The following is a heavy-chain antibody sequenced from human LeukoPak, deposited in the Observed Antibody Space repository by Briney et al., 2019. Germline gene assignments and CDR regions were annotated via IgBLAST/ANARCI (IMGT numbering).Heavy chain of an antibody. CDR3: ARGSLPIVVLPAALDD. CDR2: IIPIFGTA. J-gene: IGHJ4*02. V-gene: IGHV1-69*05. D-gene: IGHD2-2*01. Sequence: GSSVKVSCKASGGTFSSYAISWVRQAPGQGLEWMGRIIPIFGTANYAQKFQGRVTITTDEPTSTAYMELSSLRSEDTAVYYCARGSLPIVVLPAALDDWGQGTLVTVSS. CDR1: GGTFSSYA.